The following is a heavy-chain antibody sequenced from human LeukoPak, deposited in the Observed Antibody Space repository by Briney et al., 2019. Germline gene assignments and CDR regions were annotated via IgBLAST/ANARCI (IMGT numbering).Heavy chain of an antibody. CDR2: IYTSGST. CDR3: ARQFSSWYYFDY. J-gene: IGHJ4*02. Sequence: SETLSLTCTVSGGSISSGSYYWSWIRQPAGKGLEWIGRIYTSGSTNYNPSLKSRVTISVDTSKNQFSLKLSSVTAADTAVYYCARQFSSWYYFDYWGQGTLVTVSS. V-gene: IGHV4-61*02. D-gene: IGHD6-13*01. CDR1: GGSISSGSYY.